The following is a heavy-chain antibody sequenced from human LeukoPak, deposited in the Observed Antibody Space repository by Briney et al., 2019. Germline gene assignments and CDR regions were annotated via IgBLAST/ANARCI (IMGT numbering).Heavy chain of an antibody. CDR2: IWYDGSNK. CDR1: GFTFSSYG. J-gene: IGHJ3*02. D-gene: IGHD3-3*01. CDR3: AKADYDFWSGYSSGDWAFDI. Sequence: GGSLRLSCAASGFTFSSYGMHWVRQAPGKGLEWVAVIWYDGSNKYYADSVKGRFTISRDNSKNTLYLQMNSLRAEDTAVYYCAKADYDFWSGYSSGDWAFDIWGQGTMVTVSS. V-gene: IGHV3-30*02.